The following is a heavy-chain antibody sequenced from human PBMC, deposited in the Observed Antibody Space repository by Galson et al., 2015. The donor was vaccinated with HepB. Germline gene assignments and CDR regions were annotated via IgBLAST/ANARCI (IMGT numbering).Heavy chain of an antibody. D-gene: IGHD1-20*01. Sequence: SLRLSCAASGFTVSSNYMSWVRQAPGKGLEWVSVIYSGGSTYYADSVKGRFTISRDNSKNTLYLQMNSLRAEDTAVYYCARVISLDNWWDPGECWFDPWGQGTLVTVSS. CDR1: GFTVSSNY. CDR3: ARVISLDNWWDPGECWFDP. V-gene: IGHV3-53*01. CDR2: IYSGGST. J-gene: IGHJ5*02.